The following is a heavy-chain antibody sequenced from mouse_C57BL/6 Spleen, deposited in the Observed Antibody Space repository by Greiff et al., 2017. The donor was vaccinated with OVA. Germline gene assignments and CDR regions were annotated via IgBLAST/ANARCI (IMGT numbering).Heavy chain of an antibody. CDR1: GFTFSDYG. J-gene: IGHJ3*01. D-gene: IGHD2-3*01. CDR3: ATGYYWFAY. V-gene: IGHV5-17*01. CDR2: ISSGSSTI. Sequence: EVMLVESGGGLVKPGGSLKLSCAASGFTFSDYGMHWVRQAPEKGLEWVAYISSGSSTIYYADTVKGRFTISRDNAKNTLFLQMTSLRSEDTAMYYCATGYYWFAYWGQGTLVTVSA.